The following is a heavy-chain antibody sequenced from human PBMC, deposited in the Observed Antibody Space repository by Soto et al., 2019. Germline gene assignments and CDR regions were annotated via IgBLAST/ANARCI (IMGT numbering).Heavy chain of an antibody. D-gene: IGHD3-10*01. Sequence: GGSLRLSCAASGFTFSSYAMSWVRQAPGKGLEWVSAISGSGGSTYYADSVKGRFTISRDNSKKTLYLQMNSLRAEDTAVYYCARGSGSYYNWLFSVTGFDYWGQGTLVTVSS. CDR3: ARGSGSYYNWLFSVTGFDY. V-gene: IGHV3-23*01. J-gene: IGHJ4*02. CDR1: GFTFSSYA. CDR2: ISGSGGST.